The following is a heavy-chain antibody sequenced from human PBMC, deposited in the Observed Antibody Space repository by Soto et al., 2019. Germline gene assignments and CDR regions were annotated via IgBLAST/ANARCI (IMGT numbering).Heavy chain of an antibody. CDR2: IWYDGSNK. Sequence: PGGSLRLSCAASGFTFSSYGMHWVRQAPGKGLEWVAVIWYDGSNKYYADSVKGRFTIPRDNSKNTLYLQMNSLRAEDTAVYYCARESARSAGLFDYWGQGTLVTVSS. D-gene: IGHD6-25*01. J-gene: IGHJ4*02. CDR1: GFTFSSYG. CDR3: ARESARSAGLFDY. V-gene: IGHV3-33*01.